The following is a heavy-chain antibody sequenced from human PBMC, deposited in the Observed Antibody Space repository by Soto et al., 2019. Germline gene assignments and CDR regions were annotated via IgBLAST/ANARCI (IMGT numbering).Heavy chain of an antibody. J-gene: IGHJ6*02. CDR1: GFTVSSNY. CDR2: IYSGGST. Sequence: EVQLVESGGGLIQPGGSLRLSCAASGFTVSSNYMSWVRQAPGKGLEWVSVIYSGGSTYYADSVKGRFTISRDNSKNTLYLQMNSLRAEDTAVYYCAREIMGYSYGMDVWGQGTTVTVSS. D-gene: IGHD3-16*01. V-gene: IGHV3-53*01. CDR3: AREIMGYSYGMDV.